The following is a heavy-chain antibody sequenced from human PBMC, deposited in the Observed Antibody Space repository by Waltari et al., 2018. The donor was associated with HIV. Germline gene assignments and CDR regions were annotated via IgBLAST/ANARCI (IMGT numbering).Heavy chain of an antibody. J-gene: IGHJ6*02. Sequence: QLQLQESGPGLVKPSETLSLTCTVSGGSISSSSYYWGWIRQPPGKGLEWIGSIYYSGSTYYNPSLKSRVTISVDTSKNQFSLKLSSVTAADTAVYYCARQTVVNRYYYYGMDVWGQGTTVTVSS. D-gene: IGHD2-15*01. V-gene: IGHV4-39*01. CDR1: GGSISSSSYY. CDR2: IYYSGST. CDR3: ARQTVVNRYYYYGMDV.